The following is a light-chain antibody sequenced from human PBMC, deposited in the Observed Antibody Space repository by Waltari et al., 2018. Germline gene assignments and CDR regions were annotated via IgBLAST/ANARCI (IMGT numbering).Light chain of an antibody. J-gene: IGKJ2*01. V-gene: IGKV3-20*01. CDR1: QTISNNY. Sequence: EIVLTQSPGPLSLSPGERATLSCRASQTISNNYLAWDQAKPGQAPRLLIYAVSHRATGIPDRFSGGGSGTDFTLTISRLEPEEFAVYYCQQFGGSPKYTFGQGTKLEIK. CDR3: QQFGGSPKYT. CDR2: AVS.